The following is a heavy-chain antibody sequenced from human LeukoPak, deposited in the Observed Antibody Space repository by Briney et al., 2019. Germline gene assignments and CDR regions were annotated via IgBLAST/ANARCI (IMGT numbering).Heavy chain of an antibody. CDR2: IWSDGSNK. CDR3: ARNGGLMAAAGTIDFDY. Sequence: GGSLRLSCAASGFIFSRHVMHWVRQAPGKGLEWVAVIWSDGSNKYYADSVKGRFTISRDNAKNSLYLQMNSLRAEDTAVYYCARNGGLMAAAGTIDFDYWGQGTLVTVSS. V-gene: IGHV3-33*01. CDR1: GFIFSRHV. D-gene: IGHD6-13*01. J-gene: IGHJ4*02.